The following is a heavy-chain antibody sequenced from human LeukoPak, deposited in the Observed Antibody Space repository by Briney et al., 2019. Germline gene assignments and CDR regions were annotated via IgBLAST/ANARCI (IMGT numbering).Heavy chain of an antibody. CDR1: GFSFSGYS. V-gene: IGHV3-21*01. CDR3: ARGDYRPAMAEEPFDY. J-gene: IGHJ4*02. CDR2: ISSSSTYM. D-gene: IGHD6-19*01. Sequence: GGSLRLSCEASGFSFSGYSMNWVRQAPGKALEWVSSISSSSTYMFHADSVKGRFTISRDNAKNSLYLQMNSLRAEDTAVYYCARGDYRPAMAEEPFDYWGQGTLVTVSS.